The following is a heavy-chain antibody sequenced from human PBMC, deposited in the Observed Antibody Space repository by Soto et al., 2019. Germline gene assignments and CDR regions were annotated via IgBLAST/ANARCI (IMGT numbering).Heavy chain of an antibody. V-gene: IGHV1-46*01. CDR3: ARDVREWELPRFDY. J-gene: IGHJ4*02. D-gene: IGHD1-26*01. Sequence: ASVKVSCKASGYTFTKFHIHWVRQAPGQGLEWMGMIDPSGGVTRDAQRIQGRITMTTDTSTSTAYMELRGLTSEDTAVYYCARDVREWELPRFDYWGQGTLVTVSS. CDR2: IDPSGGVT. CDR1: GYTFTKFH.